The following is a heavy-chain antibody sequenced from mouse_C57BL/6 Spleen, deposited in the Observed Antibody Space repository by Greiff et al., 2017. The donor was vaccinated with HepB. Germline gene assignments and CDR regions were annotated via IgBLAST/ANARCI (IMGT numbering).Heavy chain of an antibody. J-gene: IGHJ3*01. CDR1: GYTFSSYW. CDR2: IDPSDSET. D-gene: IGHD2-12*01. V-gene: IGHV1-52*01. Sequence: QVQLQQPGAELVRPGSSVKLSCKASGYTFSSYWMHWVKQRPIQGLEWIGNIDPSDSETHYNQKFKDKATLTVDKSSSTAYMQLSSLTSEDSAVYYGARKGVYDVFAYWGQGTLVTVSA. CDR3: ARKGVYDVFAY.